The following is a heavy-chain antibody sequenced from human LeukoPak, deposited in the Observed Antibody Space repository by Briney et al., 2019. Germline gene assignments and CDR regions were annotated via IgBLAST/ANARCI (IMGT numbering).Heavy chain of an antibody. J-gene: IGHJ4*02. V-gene: IGHV1-46*01. CDR3: ARDSLYGVVDY. CDR2: INPSGGST. D-gene: IGHD4-17*01. CDR1: GYTFTSYY. Sequence: ASVKVSCKTSGYTFTSYYIHWVRQAHGQGLEWMGIINPSGGSTSYAQKFQGRVTMTRDTSTSTVYMYLSSLRSEDTAVYYCARDSLYGVVDYWGQGTLVTVSS.